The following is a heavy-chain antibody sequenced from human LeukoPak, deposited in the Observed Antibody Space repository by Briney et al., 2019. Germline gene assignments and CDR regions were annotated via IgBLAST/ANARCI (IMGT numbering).Heavy chain of an antibody. CDR1: GFTFSSYW. J-gene: IGHJ3*02. CDR2: IYNDGST. Sequence: GGSLRLSCAASGFTFSSYWMSWVRQAPGKGLEWVSIIYNDGSTYYADSVKGRFTISRDNSENTLYLQMNSLRAEDTAVYYCARTSSYAFDTWGQGTLVTVSS. CDR3: ARTSSYAFDT. V-gene: IGHV3-53*01.